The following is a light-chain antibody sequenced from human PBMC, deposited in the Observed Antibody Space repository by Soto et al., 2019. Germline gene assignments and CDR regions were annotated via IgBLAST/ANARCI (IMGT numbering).Light chain of an antibody. V-gene: IGKV3-20*01. CDR1: QSVSSSY. CDR3: QQYGSSSYT. J-gene: IGKJ2*01. CDR2: SAS. Sequence: EIVLTQSPGTLSLSPGERATLSCRASQSVSSSYLAWYQQKPGQAPRLLIYSASSRATGIPDRFSGSGSGTDFTLTISRLEPEDFAVYYCQQYGSSSYTFGQGTKLKIK.